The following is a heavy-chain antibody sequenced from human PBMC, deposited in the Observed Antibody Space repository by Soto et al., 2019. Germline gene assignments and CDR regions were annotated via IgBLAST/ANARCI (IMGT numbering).Heavy chain of an antibody. CDR2: IYSGGYT. Sequence: EVQLVESGGGLIQPGGSLRLSCAVSGFTVSNNYMSWVRQAPGKGLEGVSVIYSGGYTAYGDSVKGRFTISRDNSKNTLYLKRTGLRADAAALFCWAAHRGGGGYGGQGTLVTVSS. V-gene: IGHV3-53*01. CDR3: AAHRGGGGY. CDR1: GFTVSNNY. D-gene: IGHD3-10*01. J-gene: IGHJ4*02.